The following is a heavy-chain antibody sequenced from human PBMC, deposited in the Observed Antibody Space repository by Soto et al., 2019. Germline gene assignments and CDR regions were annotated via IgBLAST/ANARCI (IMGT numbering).Heavy chain of an antibody. Sequence: QVQLVQSGAEVKKPGASVKVSCKASGYTFTGYYMHWVRQAPGQGLEWIGWINPNSGGTNYAQKFQGRVTMTRDTSISTAYMELSRLRSDDTAVYYCSSVDVTYYDFWSGYDYGMDVWGQGTTVTVSS. J-gene: IGHJ6*02. D-gene: IGHD3-3*01. CDR3: SSVDVTYYDFWSGYDYGMDV. CDR2: INPNSGGT. CDR1: GYTFTGYY. V-gene: IGHV1-2*02.